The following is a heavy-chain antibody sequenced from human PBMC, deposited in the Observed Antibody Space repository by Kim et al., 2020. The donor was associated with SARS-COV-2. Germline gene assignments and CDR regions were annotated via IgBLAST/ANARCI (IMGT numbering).Heavy chain of an antibody. CDR2: ISWNSGSI. Sequence: GGSLRLSCAASGFTFDDYAMHWVRQAPGKGLEWVSGISWNSGSIGYADSVKGRFTISRDNAKNSLYLQMNSLRAEDTALYYCAKDKTRGSGWFGDAFDIWGQGTMVTVSS. CDR3: AKDKTRGSGWFGDAFDI. V-gene: IGHV3-9*01. CDR1: GFTFDDYA. J-gene: IGHJ3*02. D-gene: IGHD6-19*01.